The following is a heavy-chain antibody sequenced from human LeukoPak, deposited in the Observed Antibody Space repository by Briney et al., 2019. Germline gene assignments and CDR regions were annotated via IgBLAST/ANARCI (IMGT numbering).Heavy chain of an antibody. V-gene: IGHV5-51*01. Sequence: NRGESLKISCKGSGYTFSSNWIGWVRQMPGKGLEWMGIIYPGDSDTRYSPSFQGQVTISADKSSSTAYLQWSSLKASDTAMYYCARHRVGIYSRNHAFDIWGQGTMVTVSS. J-gene: IGHJ3*02. CDR3: ARHRVGIYSRNHAFDI. CDR2: IYPGDSDT. CDR1: GYTFSSNW. D-gene: IGHD1-26*01.